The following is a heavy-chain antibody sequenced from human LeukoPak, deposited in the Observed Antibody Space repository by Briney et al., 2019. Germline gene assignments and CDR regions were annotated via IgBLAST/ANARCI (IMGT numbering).Heavy chain of an antibody. CDR3: ARTKPQQFDILS. D-gene: IGHD3-9*01. J-gene: IGHJ4*02. CDR2: ISGSGGST. CDR1: GFTLSSYA. V-gene: IGHV3-23*01. Sequence: GGSLRLSCAASGFTLSSYAMSWVRQAPGKGLEWVSGISGSGGSTYSVDSVKGRFTVSRDNSKNTLYLQMNSLRAGDTAVYYCARTKPQQFDILSWGQGTLVTVSS.